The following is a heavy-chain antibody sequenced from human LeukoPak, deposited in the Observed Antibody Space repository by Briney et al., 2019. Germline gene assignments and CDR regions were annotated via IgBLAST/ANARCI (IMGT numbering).Heavy chain of an antibody. V-gene: IGHV3-74*01. CDR1: GFTFSSYW. CDR3: ARRIQGMAPYYFDY. J-gene: IGHJ4*02. D-gene: IGHD5-24*01. Sequence: GGSLRLSCTASGFTFSSYWMHWVRQAPGKGLVWVSRINSDGGSTSHADSVEGRFTISRDNAKNTLYLQMNSLRAEDTAVYYCARRIQGMAPYYFDYWGQGTLVTVSS. CDR2: INSDGGST.